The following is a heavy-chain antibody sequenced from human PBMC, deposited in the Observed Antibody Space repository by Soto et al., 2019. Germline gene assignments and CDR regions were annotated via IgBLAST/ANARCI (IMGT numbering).Heavy chain of an antibody. Sequence: QVQLVQSGAEVKKPGSSVKVSCKASGGTFSSYAISWVRQAPGQGLEWMGGIIPIFGTANYAQKFQDRVTITADESTSTAYMELSSLRSEDTAVYYCARDAFPGYGGTDWFDPWGQGTLVTVSS. J-gene: IGHJ5*02. V-gene: IGHV1-69*12. CDR3: ARDAFPGYGGTDWFDP. D-gene: IGHD5-12*01. CDR1: GGTFSSYA. CDR2: IIPIFGTA.